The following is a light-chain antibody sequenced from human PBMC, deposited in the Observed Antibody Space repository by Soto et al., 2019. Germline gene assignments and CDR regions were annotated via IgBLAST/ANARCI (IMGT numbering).Light chain of an antibody. Sequence: SYELTQPPSVSVAPGQTDTITCGGNNIGDKRVHWYQQKPGQAPVLVVYDDTDRPSGIPARFSGSNSANTATLTISRVEAGDEADYFCQVSNSSCNCYVFGTGTKVTVL. CDR2: DDT. CDR1: NIGDKR. J-gene: IGLJ1*01. V-gene: IGLV3-21*02. CDR3: QVSNSSCNCYV.